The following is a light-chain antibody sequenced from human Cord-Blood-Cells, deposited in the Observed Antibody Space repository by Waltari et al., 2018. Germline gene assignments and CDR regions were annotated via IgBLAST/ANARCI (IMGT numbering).Light chain of an antibody. CDR3: QQSYSTPPT. Sequence: DIQMTQSPSSLSASVGDRVTITCRASQNISSYLNGYQQKPGEAPKLLIYAASSLQSWGPSRFIGSVAGTDVTVTIISLQPEDCATYYCQQSYSTPPTFGQGTKVEIK. CDR2: AAS. J-gene: IGKJ1*01. CDR1: QNISSY. V-gene: IGKV1-39*01.